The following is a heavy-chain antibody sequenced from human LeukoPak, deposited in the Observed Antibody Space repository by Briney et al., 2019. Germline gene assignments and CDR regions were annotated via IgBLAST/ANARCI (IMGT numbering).Heavy chain of an antibody. D-gene: IGHD5-24*01. J-gene: IGHJ4*02. CDR1: GYTFTNYG. V-gene: IGHV1-18*01. CDR3: GRVDMAASKDY. Sequence: ASVKVSCKTSGYTFTNYGVTWVRQAPGQGLEWMGWISAYNGDTKYAQKLQGRVTMTTDTPTSTGYMESRSLTSDDTAIYYCGRVDMAASKDYWGQGTLVTVSS. CDR2: ISAYNGDT.